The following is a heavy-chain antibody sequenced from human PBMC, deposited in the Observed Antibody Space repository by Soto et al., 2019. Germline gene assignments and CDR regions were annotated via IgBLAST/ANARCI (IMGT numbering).Heavy chain of an antibody. CDR1: GFTFSSYS. J-gene: IGHJ5*02. CDR3: ARVQKVPAATPLNWFDP. CDR2: ISSSSSTI. D-gene: IGHD2-2*01. Sequence: GGSLRLSCAASGFTFSSYSMNWVRQAPGKGLEWVSYISSSSSTIYYADSVKGRFTISRDNAKNSLYLQMNSLRAEDTAVYYCARVQKVPAATPLNWFDPWGQGTLVPSPQ. V-gene: IGHV3-48*01.